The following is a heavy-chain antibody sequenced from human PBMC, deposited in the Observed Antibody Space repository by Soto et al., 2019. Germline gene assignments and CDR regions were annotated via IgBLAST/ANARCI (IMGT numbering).Heavy chain of an antibody. Sequence: QVQLVQSGAEVKKPGASVKVSCKASGYTFTSYGISWVRQAPGQGLEWMGWINPYNGNTNYAQKLQGRVTMTTDTSTNTASMELRTVRSDDTAVYYCARDWFGFDYWCEGTLVTVCS. CDR1: GYTFTSYG. J-gene: IGHJ4*02. CDR2: INPYNGNT. CDR3: ARDWFGFDY. V-gene: IGHV1-18*01. D-gene: IGHD3-16*01.